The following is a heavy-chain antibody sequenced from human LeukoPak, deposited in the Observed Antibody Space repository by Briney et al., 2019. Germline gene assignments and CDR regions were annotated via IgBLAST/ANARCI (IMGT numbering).Heavy chain of an antibody. J-gene: IGHJ3*02. V-gene: IGHV5-51*01. D-gene: IGHD1-7*01. CDR2: IYPGDSDT. CDR1: GYYFTTYW. CDR3: ARRAPARITGTTGAFDI. Sequence: GDSLKISCEGSGYYFTTYWIGWVRQMPGKGLEWMGIIYPGDSDTRYSPSFQGQVTISADKSISTAYLQWSSLKASDTAMYYCARRAPARITGTTGAFDIWGQGTMVTVSS.